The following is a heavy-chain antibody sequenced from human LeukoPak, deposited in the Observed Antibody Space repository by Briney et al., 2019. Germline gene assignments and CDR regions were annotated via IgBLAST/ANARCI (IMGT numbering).Heavy chain of an antibody. D-gene: IGHD4-17*01. J-gene: IGHJ6*02. CDR3: AKGTGTVTTGYYYYGMDV. Sequence: GGSLRLSCAASGFTFSSYAMSCVRHAPGKGLEWVSAISGSGGMTYYADSVKGRFTISRENSKNTLYLQMNSLRAEDTAVYYCAKGTGTVTTGYYYYGMDVWGQGTTVIVSS. V-gene: IGHV3-23*01. CDR2: ISGSGGMT. CDR1: GFTFSSYA.